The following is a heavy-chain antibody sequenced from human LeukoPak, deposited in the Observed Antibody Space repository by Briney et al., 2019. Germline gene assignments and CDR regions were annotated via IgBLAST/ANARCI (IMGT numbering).Heavy chain of an antibody. D-gene: IGHD3-22*01. Sequence: ASVKASCKASGYTFTSYGISWVRQAPGQGLEWMGWISAYNGNTNYAQKLQGRVTMTTDTSTSTAYMELRSLRSDDTAVYYCARGRTHRYYYDSSGYYGGAFDIWGQGTMVTVSS. CDR3: ARGRTHRYYYDSSGYYGGAFDI. J-gene: IGHJ3*02. CDR2: ISAYNGNT. CDR1: GYTFTSYG. V-gene: IGHV1-18*01.